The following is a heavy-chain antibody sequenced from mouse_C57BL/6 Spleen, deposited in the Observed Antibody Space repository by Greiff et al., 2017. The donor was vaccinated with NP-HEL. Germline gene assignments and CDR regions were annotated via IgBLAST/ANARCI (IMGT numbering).Heavy chain of an antibody. D-gene: IGHD1-1*01. Sequence: VQLQQSGAELVRPGASVKLSCKASGYTFTDYYINWVKQRPGQGLEWIARIYPGSGNTYYNEKFKGKATLTAEKSSSTAYMQLSSLTSEDSAVYFCARGGTYYGSSYGLYYFDYWGQGTTLTVSS. CDR1: GYTFTDYY. V-gene: IGHV1-76*01. J-gene: IGHJ2*01. CDR2: IYPGSGNT. CDR3: ARGGTYYGSSYGLYYFDY.